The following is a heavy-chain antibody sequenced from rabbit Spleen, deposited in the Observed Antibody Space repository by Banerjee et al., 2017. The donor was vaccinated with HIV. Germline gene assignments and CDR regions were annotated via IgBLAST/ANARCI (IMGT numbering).Heavy chain of an antibody. J-gene: IGHJ4*01. Sequence: QSLEESGGGLVKPGAPLTLTCKASGFDLSSYYYLCWVRQAPGKGLEWIGCLYTDVLTTWYASWVNGRFTISKASSTTVTLQMTSLTAADTATYFCVRDGGTNSKFNLWGQGTLVTVS. V-gene: IGHV1S40*01. CDR1: GFDLSSYYY. D-gene: IGHD1-1*01. CDR2: LYTDVLTT. CDR3: VRDGGTNSKFNL.